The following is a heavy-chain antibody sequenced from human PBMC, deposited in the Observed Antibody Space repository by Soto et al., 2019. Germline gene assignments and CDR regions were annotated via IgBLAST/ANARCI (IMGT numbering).Heavy chain of an antibody. J-gene: IGHJ3*02. D-gene: IGHD2-8*01. CDR1: GGSISSGGYY. CDR3: AGAYGVWAFDI. CDR2: IHYSGRT. Sequence: QVQLQESGPGLVKPSQTLSLTCTVSGGSISSGGYYWSWIRQHPGKGLEWIGYIHYSGRTYYNPSRKRRVTISVETSKIQFSLKLTSVTAADTAVYYFAGAYGVWAFDIWGQGTMVTVSS. V-gene: IGHV4-31*03.